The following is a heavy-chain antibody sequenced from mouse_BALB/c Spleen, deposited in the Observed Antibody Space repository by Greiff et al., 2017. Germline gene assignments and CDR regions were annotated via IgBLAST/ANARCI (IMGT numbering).Heavy chain of an antibody. D-gene: IGHD1-1*01. Sequence: EVQVVESGGGLVQPGGSRKLSCAASGFTFSSYAMSWVRQTPEKRLEWVATISSGGSYTYYPDSVKGRFTISRDNAKNTLYLQMSSLRSEDTAMYYCARQNYYGSSRYWYFDVWGAGTTVTVSS. CDR3: ARQNYYGSSRYWYFDV. J-gene: IGHJ1*01. CDR1: GFTFSSYA. V-gene: IGHV5-9-3*01. CDR2: ISSGGSYT.